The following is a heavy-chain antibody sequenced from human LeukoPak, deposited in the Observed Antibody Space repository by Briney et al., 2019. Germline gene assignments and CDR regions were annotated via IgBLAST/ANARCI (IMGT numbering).Heavy chain of an antibody. Sequence: GGSLRLSCAASGFTFSSYWMSWVRQAPGKGLEWVANIKQDGSEKYYVDSAKGRFTISRDNAKNSLYLQMNSLRAEDTAVYYCARCINYYDILTGYSEWFDPWGQGTLVTVSS. CDR3: ARCINYYDILTGYSEWFDP. CDR2: IKQDGSEK. J-gene: IGHJ5*02. V-gene: IGHV3-7*01. D-gene: IGHD3-9*01. CDR1: GFTFSSYW.